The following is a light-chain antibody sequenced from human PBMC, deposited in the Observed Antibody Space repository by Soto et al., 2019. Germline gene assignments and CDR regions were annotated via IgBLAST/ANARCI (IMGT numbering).Light chain of an antibody. J-gene: IGLJ1*01. V-gene: IGLV2-14*03. Sequence: QSVLAQPASVSGSPGQSITISCTGTHNDVGHENFVSWHQQHPDKVPKLIIYDVTRRASGISSRFSASKSGNTAYLAISGLQADDEADYYCCSYRSDNFRFYVCVTGTKVTVL. CDR1: HNDVGHENF. CDR2: DVT. CDR3: CSYRSDNFRFYV.